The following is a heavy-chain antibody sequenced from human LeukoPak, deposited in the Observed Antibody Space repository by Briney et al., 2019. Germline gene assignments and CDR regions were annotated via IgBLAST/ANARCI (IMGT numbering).Heavy chain of an antibody. CDR1: GGSISSYY. CDR3: ARRPPHYYDSSGYYDY. V-gene: IGHV4-59*08. J-gene: IGHJ4*02. Sequence: SETLSLTCTVSGGSISSYYWSWMRQPPGKGLEWIGYIYYSGSTNYNPSLKSRVTISVDTSKNQFSLKLSSVTAADTAVYYCARRPPHYYDSSGYYDYWGQGTLVTVSS. D-gene: IGHD3-22*01. CDR2: IYYSGST.